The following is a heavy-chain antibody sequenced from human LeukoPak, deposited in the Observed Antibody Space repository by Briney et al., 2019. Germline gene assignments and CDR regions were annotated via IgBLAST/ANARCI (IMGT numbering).Heavy chain of an antibody. CDR2: ISYVGRNK. CDR1: RFTFSIYA. Sequence: PRRSPRLSPAPPRFTFSIYAIHWVRETLRKGRGRGADISYVGRNKYYADSVKGRFTISRDNSTNTLYLQMNSQRAEDTAVYYCARDGGDIVVVPAADYYYYYGMDVWGQGTTVTVSS. CDR3: ARDGGDIVVVPAADYYYYYGMDV. V-gene: IGHV3-30*04. J-gene: IGHJ6*02. D-gene: IGHD2-2*01.